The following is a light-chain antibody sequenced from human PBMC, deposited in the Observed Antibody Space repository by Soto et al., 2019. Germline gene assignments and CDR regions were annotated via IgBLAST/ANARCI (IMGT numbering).Light chain of an antibody. V-gene: IGKV1-5*01. CDR3: QQYDSYSWT. CDR2: DAY. CDR1: QTISSW. J-gene: IGKJ1*01. Sequence: DIQMTQSPSTLSASVGDRVTITCRASQTISSWLAWYQQLPGKAPKLLIYDAYTLETGVPSRFSGSGSGTDFTLTISSLQADDFATYYCQQYDSYSWTFGQWTKVEV.